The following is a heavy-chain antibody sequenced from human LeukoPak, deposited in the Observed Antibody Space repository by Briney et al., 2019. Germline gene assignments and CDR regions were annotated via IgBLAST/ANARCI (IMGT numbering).Heavy chain of an antibody. CDR1: GFTFSSYT. CDR3: AKVRSGSANWALRIFDN. Sequence: PGGSLRLSCAASGFTFSSYTMNWVRQPPGKGLEWVSNIGTSSTTIYYADSVKGRFTISRDNSNNTLYVQMNSLRAEDTAVYYCAKVRSGSANWALRIFDNWGQGTLVTVSS. V-gene: IGHV3-48*01. J-gene: IGHJ4*02. CDR2: IGTSSTTI. D-gene: IGHD1-1*01.